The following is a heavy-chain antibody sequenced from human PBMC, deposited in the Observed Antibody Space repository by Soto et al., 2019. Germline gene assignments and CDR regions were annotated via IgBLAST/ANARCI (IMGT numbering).Heavy chain of an antibody. V-gene: IGHV4-4*02. Sequence: QVQLQESGPGLVKPSGTLSLTCAVSGVSIGSHDWWTWVRQPPGKGLEWIGESHQSGNTNYNSSLESRVTISLDKSKNHFSLQLSSVPVAATAVYYCATRDTGRVYWGQGTLVTVSS. CDR3: ATRDTGRVY. D-gene: IGHD5-18*01. J-gene: IGHJ4*02. CDR1: GVSIGSHDW. CDR2: SHQSGNT.